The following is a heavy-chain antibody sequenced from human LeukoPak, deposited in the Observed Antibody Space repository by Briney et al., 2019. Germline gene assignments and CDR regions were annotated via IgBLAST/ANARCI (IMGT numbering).Heavy chain of an antibody. CDR2: IYHSGST. Sequence: SETLSLTCTVSAYSISSGYYWGWIRQPPGKGLEWIGSIYHSGSTYYNPSLQSRVTISVDKSKDQLSLKLNSVTATDTAIYYCARPPGIAAAWFDPWGQGTLVTVSS. J-gene: IGHJ5*02. D-gene: IGHD6-13*01. V-gene: IGHV4-38-2*02. CDR3: ARPPGIAAAWFDP. CDR1: AYSISSGYY.